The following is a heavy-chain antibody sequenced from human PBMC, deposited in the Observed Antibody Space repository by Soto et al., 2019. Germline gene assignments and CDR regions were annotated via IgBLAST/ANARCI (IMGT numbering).Heavy chain of an antibody. CDR2: ISSSSSYI. V-gene: IGHV3-21*01. CDR1: GFTFSSYS. CDR3: ARDLPRYCSSTSCYNYYGMDV. D-gene: IGHD2-2*02. Sequence: GGSLRLSCAASGFTFSSYSMNWVRQAPGKGLEWVSSISSSSSYIYYADSVKGRFTIPRDNAKNSLYLQMNSLRAEDTAVYYCARDLPRYCSSTSCYNYYGMDVWGQGTTVTVSS. J-gene: IGHJ6*02.